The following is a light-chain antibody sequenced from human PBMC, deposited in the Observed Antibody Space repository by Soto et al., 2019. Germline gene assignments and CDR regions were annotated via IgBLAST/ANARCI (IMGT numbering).Light chain of an antibody. V-gene: IGLV2-14*01. CDR3: SSYRSGSLYV. Sequence: QSALTQPAAVSGSPGQSITISCTGTSSDVGGYNYVSWYQQHPGKAPKLIINEVTNRPSGVSNRFSGSKSGNTASLTISGLQTEDEADYYCSSYRSGSLYVFGTGTKLTVL. CDR1: SSDVGGYNY. J-gene: IGLJ1*01. CDR2: EVT.